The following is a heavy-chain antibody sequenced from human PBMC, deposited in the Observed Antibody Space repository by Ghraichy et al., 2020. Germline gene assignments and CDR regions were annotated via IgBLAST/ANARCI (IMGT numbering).Heavy chain of an antibody. CDR1: GYTFTGYY. CDR3: ARGITGTTYWFDP. Sequence: ASVKVSCKASGYTFTGYYIHWVRQAPGQGLEWLGWINPNSGDTNYAQKFQGRVTMTRDTSISTAYMELSRLRSDDTAVYYCARGITGTTYWFDPWGQGTLVTVSS. J-gene: IGHJ5*02. CDR2: INPNSGDT. D-gene: IGHD1-20*01. V-gene: IGHV1-2*02.